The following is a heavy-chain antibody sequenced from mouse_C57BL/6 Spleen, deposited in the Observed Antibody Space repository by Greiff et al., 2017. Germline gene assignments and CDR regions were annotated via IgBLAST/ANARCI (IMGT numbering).Heavy chain of an antibody. V-gene: IGHV5-17*01. J-gene: IGHJ4*01. CDR1: GFTFSDYG. Sequence: EVKLVESGGGLVKPGGSLKLSCAASGFTFSDYGMHWVRQAPEKGLEWVAYISSGSSTIYYAGTVKGRFTISRDNAKNTLFLQMTRLRSEDTAMYYCARDYYAMDYWGQGTSVTVSS. CDR3: ARDYYAMDY. CDR2: ISSGSSTI. D-gene: IGHD1-1*02.